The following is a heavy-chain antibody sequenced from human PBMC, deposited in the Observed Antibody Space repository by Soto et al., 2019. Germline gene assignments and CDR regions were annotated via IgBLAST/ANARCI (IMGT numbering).Heavy chain of an antibody. V-gene: IGHV3-9*01. J-gene: IGHJ4*02. CDR1: GFTVNTNY. CDR2: ISWNSGHI. Sequence: GGSLRLSCAASGFTVNTNYMIWVRQAPGKGLEWVSGISWNSGHIHYADSVKGRFTISRDNAKNSLYLQMNSLRAEDTALYYCAKGYDILTGYYNWGQGTLVTVSS. CDR3: AKGYDILTGYYN. D-gene: IGHD3-9*01.